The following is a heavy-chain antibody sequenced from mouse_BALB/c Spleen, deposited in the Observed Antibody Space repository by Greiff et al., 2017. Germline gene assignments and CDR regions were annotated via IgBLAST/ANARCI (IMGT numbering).Heavy chain of an antibody. CDR2: ISYDGSN. CDR1: GYSITSGYY. Sequence: EVQLVESGPGLVKPSQSLSLTCSVTGYSITSGYYWNWIRQFPGNKLEWMGYISYDGSNNYNPSLKNRISITRDTSKNQFFLKLNSVTTEDTATYYCARVYYGNYGAYWGQGTLVTVSA. D-gene: IGHD2-1*01. J-gene: IGHJ3*01. CDR3: ARVYYGNYGAY. V-gene: IGHV3-6*02.